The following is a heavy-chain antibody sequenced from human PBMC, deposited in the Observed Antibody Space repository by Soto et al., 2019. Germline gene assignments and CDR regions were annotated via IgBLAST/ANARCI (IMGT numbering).Heavy chain of an antibody. CDR2: IYTSGTS. V-gene: IGHV4-4*07. D-gene: IGHD3-22*01. Sequence: SLTCTVSGGSITGYYWTWVRQPAGKGLEWIGRIYTSGTSNYNPSLKSRVTMSVDTSKNQFSLKLTSVTAADTAVYYCARDRSGYYHFDNWGQGALVTVS. J-gene: IGHJ4*02. CDR3: ARDRSGYYHFDN. CDR1: GGSITGYY.